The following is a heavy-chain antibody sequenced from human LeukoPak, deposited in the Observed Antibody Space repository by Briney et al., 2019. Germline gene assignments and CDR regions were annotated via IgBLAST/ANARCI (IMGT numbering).Heavy chain of an antibody. D-gene: IGHD3-3*01. CDR1: GFTFSSYS. Sequence: GGSLRLSCAASGFTFSSYSMNWVRQAPGKGLEWVSSISSSSSYIYYADSVKGRFTISRDNAKNSLYLQMNSLRAEDTAVYYCARGVGSGYYESASGTNDYWGQGTLVTVSS. CDR3: ARGVGSGYYESASGTNDY. CDR2: ISSSSSYI. V-gene: IGHV3-21*01. J-gene: IGHJ4*02.